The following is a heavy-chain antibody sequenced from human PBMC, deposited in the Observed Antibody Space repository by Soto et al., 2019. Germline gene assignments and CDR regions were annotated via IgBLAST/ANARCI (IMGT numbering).Heavy chain of an antibody. CDR3: ARPSTHWYPYYYYGMDV. CDR2: IFPGDSDT. CDR1: GYSFTSYW. D-gene: IGHD6-13*01. Sequence: GESLKIACEGSGYSFTSYWIAWVRQMPGKRLEWMGIIFPGDSDTKYSPSLQRQVTISADKSISTAYLQWSSLKSSDTAIYFCARPSTHWYPYYYYGMDVWGQGTTVTVSS. J-gene: IGHJ6*02. V-gene: IGHV5-51*01.